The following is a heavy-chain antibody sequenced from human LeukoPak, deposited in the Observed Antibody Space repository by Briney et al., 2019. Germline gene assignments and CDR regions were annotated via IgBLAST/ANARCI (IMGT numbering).Heavy chain of an antibody. CDR1: KFIFSKYW. J-gene: IGHJ3*02. CDR3: ARHRSGGSQDDAFDI. D-gene: IGHD2-15*01. CDR2: IKEDGSEK. Sequence: GGSLRLSCAASKFIFSKYWMSWVRQAPGKGLEWAADIKEDGSEKYYVDSVKGRFTISRQNAKSSLFLQMNSLRAEDTAVYYCARHRSGGSQDDAFDIWGQGTMVTVSS. V-gene: IGHV3-7*01.